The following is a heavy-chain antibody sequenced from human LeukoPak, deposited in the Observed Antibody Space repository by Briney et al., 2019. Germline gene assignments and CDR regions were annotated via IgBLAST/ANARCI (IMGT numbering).Heavy chain of an antibody. CDR2: ISYDGSNK. D-gene: IGHD1-26*01. V-gene: IGHV3-30-3*01. CDR1: GFTFSSYT. J-gene: IGHJ3*02. CDR3: ATQKLWEGWEPRGYAFDI. Sequence: GTSLRLSCAASGFTFSSYTMHWVRQAPGKGLEWVAVISYDGSNKYYADSVKGRFTISRDNSKNTLYLQMNSLRAEDTALYYCATQKLWEGWEPRGYAFDIWGQGTRVTV.